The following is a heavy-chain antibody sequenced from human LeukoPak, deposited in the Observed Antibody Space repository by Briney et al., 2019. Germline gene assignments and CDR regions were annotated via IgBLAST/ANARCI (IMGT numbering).Heavy chain of an antibody. J-gene: IGHJ6*02. Sequence: GGSLRLSCAASGFTFTTYWMHWVRQAPGKGLVWVSHINSDGSITSYADSVKGRFTISGDNAKNTLYLQMNSLRAEDTAVYYCARDAVDTANAVWGQGTTVTVSS. CDR2: INSDGSIT. D-gene: IGHD5-18*01. CDR3: ARDAVDTANAV. CDR1: GFTFTTYW. V-gene: IGHV3-74*01.